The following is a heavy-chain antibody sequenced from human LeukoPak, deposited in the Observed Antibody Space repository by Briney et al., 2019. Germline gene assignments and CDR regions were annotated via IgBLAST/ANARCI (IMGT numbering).Heavy chain of an antibody. Sequence: GGSLRLSCAASGFTFSSYGMHWVRQAPGKGLEYVSAISSNGGSTYYANSVKGRFTISRDNSKNTLYLQMNSLRAEDTAVYYCATLPAVAGNFDYWGQGTLVTVSS. CDR2: ISSNGGST. V-gene: IGHV3-64*01. J-gene: IGHJ4*02. D-gene: IGHD6-19*01. CDR3: ATLPAVAGNFDY. CDR1: GFTFSSYG.